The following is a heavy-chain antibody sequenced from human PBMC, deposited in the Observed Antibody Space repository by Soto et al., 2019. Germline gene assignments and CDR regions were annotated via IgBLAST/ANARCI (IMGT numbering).Heavy chain of an antibody. Sequence: ASVKVSCKASGYLLTNYYIHWVRQAPGQGLEWMGIINPSTDTTTYAQNFQGRVTMTRDTSTSTVYMELSSLRSEDTAVYYCARGDGYCSSTSCYTRNWFDPWGQGTLVTVSS. V-gene: IGHV1-46*01. J-gene: IGHJ5*02. D-gene: IGHD2-2*02. CDR2: INPSTDTT. CDR3: ARGDGYCSSTSCYTRNWFDP. CDR1: GYLLTNYY.